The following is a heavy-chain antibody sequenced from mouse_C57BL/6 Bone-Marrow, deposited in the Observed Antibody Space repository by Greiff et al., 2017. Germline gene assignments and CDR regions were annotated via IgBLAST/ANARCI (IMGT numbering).Heavy chain of an antibody. V-gene: IGHV5-15*01. CDR3: ARGGTGYFDY. CDR2: ISNLAYSI. Sequence: DVKLVESGGGLVQPGGSLKLSCAASGFTFSDYGMAWVRQAPRKGPEWVAFISNLAYSIYYADTVTGRFTISRENAKHTLYLEMSSLRSEDTAMYYCARGGTGYFDYWGQGTTLTVSS. CDR1: GFTFSDYG. D-gene: IGHD3-3*01. J-gene: IGHJ2*01.